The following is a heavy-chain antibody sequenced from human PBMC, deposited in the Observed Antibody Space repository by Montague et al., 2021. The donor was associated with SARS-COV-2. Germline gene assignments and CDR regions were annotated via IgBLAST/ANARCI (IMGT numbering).Heavy chain of an antibody. CDR1: AGSISSNY. J-gene: IGHJ4*02. V-gene: IGHV4-59*01. Sequence: SETLSLTSTVSAGSISSNYFNWIRQPPGKGLEWIGYIYNVGRTAPNYNPSLRSRVTISVDTSKSQFTLCLISVTAADTAVYYCARGGGYSSSPFDFWGQGSLVSVPS. CDR3: ARGGGYSSSPFDF. CDR2: IYNVGRT. D-gene: IGHD5-18*01.